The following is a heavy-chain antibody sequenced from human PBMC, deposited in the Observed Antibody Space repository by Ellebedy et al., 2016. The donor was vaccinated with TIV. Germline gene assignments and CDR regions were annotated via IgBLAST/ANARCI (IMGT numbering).Heavy chain of an antibody. J-gene: IGHJ6*03. V-gene: IGHV4-34*01. Sequence: SETLSLTXAVYGGSFSGYYWSWIRQPPGKGLEWIGEINHSGSTNYNPSLKSRVTISVDTSKNQFSLKLSSVTAADTAVYYCARRYFAYMDVWGKGTTVTVSS. CDR1: GGSFSGYY. D-gene: IGHD3-9*01. CDR3: ARRYFAYMDV. CDR2: INHSGST.